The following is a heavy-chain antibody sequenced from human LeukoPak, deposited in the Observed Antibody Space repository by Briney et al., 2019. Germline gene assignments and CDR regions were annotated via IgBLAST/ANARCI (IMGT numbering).Heavy chain of an antibody. D-gene: IGHD5-12*01. CDR1: GGSISSGDYY. CDR3: ARGYSGYDLFYYYYYGMDV. V-gene: IGHV4-30-4*01. Sequence: PSQTLSLTCTVSGGSISSGDYYWSWIRQPPGKGLEWIGYIYYSGSTYYNPSLKSRVTISVDTSKNQFSLELSSVTAADTAVYYCARGYSGYDLFYYYYYGMDVWGQGTTVTVSS. J-gene: IGHJ6*02. CDR2: IYYSGST.